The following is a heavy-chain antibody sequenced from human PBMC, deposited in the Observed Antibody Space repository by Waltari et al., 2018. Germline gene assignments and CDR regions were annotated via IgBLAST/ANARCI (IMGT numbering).Heavy chain of an antibody. CDR3: AREAYSSSWFFDL. J-gene: IGHJ3*01. CDR1: GFTFSSYS. CDR2: ILSTRSSI. D-gene: IGHD6-13*01. Sequence: EAQLVESGGGLVQPGGSLRLSCAASGFTFSSYSLNWVRQAPGKWLEWISYILSTRSSISYADSVSGRFTISRDNAKNSLYLQMNSLRAEDTAVYYCAREAYSSSWFFDLWGQGTVVTVSS. V-gene: IGHV3-48*04.